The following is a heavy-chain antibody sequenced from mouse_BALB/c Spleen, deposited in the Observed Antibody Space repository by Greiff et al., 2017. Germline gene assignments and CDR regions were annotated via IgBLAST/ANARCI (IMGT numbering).Heavy chain of an antibody. CDR1: GFTFSSFG. CDR2: ISSGSSTI. D-gene: IGHD2-10*01. J-gene: IGHJ2*01. CDR3: ARGLAYYGNFDY. V-gene: IGHV5-17*02. Sequence: EVQLQESGGGLVQPGGSRKLSCAASGFTFSSFGMHWVRQAPEKGLEWVAYISSGSSTIYYADTVKGRFTISRDNPKNTLFLQMTSLRSEDTAMYYCARGLAYYGNFDYWGQGTTLTVSS.